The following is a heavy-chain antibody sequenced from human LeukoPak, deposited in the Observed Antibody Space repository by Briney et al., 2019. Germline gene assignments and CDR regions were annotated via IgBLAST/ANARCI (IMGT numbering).Heavy chain of an antibody. D-gene: IGHD2-2*01. J-gene: IGHJ4*02. V-gene: IGHV3-23*01. CDR1: GFTFSSYA. CDR2: IHGSGGST. CDR3: AKDYCSSTSCRILYYFDY. Sequence: PGGSLRLSCAASGFTFSSYAMSWVRQAPGKGLEWVSPIHGSGGSTYYADSVKGRFTISRDNSKNTLYLQMNSLRAEDTAVYYCAKDYCSSTSCRILYYFDYWGQGTLVTVSS.